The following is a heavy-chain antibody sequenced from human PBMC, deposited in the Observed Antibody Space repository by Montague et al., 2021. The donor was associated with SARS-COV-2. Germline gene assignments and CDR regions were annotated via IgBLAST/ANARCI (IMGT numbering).Heavy chain of an antibody. J-gene: IGHJ6*03. CDR2: IYTSGST. CDR3: AREGRTTDYDILTGYYYYYYRDV. Sequence: TLSLTCTVPGGSISSGSYYWSWIRQPAGKGLEWIGRIYTSGSTDYNPSLKSRATISVDTSKNQFSLKLSSVTAADTAVYYCAREGRTTDYDILTGYYYYYYRDVWGKGTTVTVSS. V-gene: IGHV4-61*02. CDR1: GGSISSGSYY. D-gene: IGHD3-9*01.